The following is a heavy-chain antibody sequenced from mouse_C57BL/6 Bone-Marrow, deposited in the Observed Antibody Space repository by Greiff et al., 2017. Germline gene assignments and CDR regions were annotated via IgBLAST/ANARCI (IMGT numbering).Heavy chain of an antibody. V-gene: IGHV1-9*01. CDR2: ILPGGGST. D-gene: IGHD2-10*02. Sequence: VQVVESGAELMKPGASVKLSCKATGYTFTGYWIEWVKQRPGHGLEWIGEILPGGGSTNYNEKFKGKATFTADTSSNTAYMQLSSLTTEDSAIYYCARGYASADWGQGTLVTVSA. CDR3: ARGYASAD. CDR1: GYTFTGYW. J-gene: IGHJ3*01.